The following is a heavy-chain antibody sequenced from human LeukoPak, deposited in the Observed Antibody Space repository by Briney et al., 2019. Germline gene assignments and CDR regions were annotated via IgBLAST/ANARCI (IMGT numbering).Heavy chain of an antibody. CDR1: GGSISTYY. D-gene: IGHD3-22*01. V-gene: IGHV4-59*01. CDR2: IYYSGST. J-gene: IGHJ3*02. Sequence: SETLSLTCTVSGGSISTYYWSWIRQPPGKGLEWIGYIYYSGSTNYNPSLKSRVTISVDTSKNQFSLKLSSVTAADTAVYYCARVDSSVDAFDIWGQGTMVTVSS. CDR3: ARVDSSVDAFDI.